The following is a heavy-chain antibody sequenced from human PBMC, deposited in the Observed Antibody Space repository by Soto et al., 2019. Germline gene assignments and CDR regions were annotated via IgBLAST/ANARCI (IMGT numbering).Heavy chain of an antibody. D-gene: IGHD3-9*01. CDR3: ARHNYDILTGSHFDY. Sequence: SETLSPTYAFYGGSFRGYYWSWIRPPPGKGLEWIGEINHSGNTNYNPPLKSRVTISVDTSKNQFSLKLSSVTAADTAVYYCARHNYDILTGSHFDYWGQGTLVTVSS. CDR2: INHSGNT. CDR1: GGSFRGYY. V-gene: IGHV4-34*01. J-gene: IGHJ4*02.